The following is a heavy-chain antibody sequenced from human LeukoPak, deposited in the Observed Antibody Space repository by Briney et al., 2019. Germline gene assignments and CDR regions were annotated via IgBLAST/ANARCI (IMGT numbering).Heavy chain of an antibody. D-gene: IGHD3-10*01. CDR3: ARDSNRMVRGVITIFDY. CDR1: GYTFTGYY. V-gene: IGHV1-2*02. CDR2: INPNSGGT. Sequence: GASVKVSCKASGYTFTGYYMHWVRQAPGQGLEWMGWINPNSGGTNYAQKFQGRVTMTRDTSISTAYMELSRLRSDDTAVYYCARDSNRMVRGVITIFDYWGQGTLVTVSS. J-gene: IGHJ4*02.